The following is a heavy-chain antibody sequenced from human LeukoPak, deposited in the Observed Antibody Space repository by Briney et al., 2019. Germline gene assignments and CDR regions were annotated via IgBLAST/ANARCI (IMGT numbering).Heavy chain of an antibody. CDR1: GGSISSYY. Sequence: PSETPSLTSTVSGGSISSYYWSWIRHPPGEGREWMGYIHYTGSTNSNPSLKSRVTISVDTSKNQFSLKLSSVTAADTAVYYCATYTGPYYYYGMDVWGQGTTVTVSS. CDR2: IHYTGST. J-gene: IGHJ6*02. CDR3: ATYTGPYYYYGMDV. V-gene: IGHV4-59*01.